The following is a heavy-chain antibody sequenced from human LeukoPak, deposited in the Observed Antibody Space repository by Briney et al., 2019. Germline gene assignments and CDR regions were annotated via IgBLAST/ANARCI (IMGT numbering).Heavy chain of an antibody. D-gene: IGHD2-8*02. Sequence: GGSLRLSCAASGVTFSSYSMNWVRQAPGKGLEWVSYISSSSSTIYYADSVKGRFTISRENAKNSLYLQMTSLRAEDTAVYYCARGPQLVVGFDYWGQGTLVTVSS. CDR1: GVTFSSYS. CDR2: ISSSSSTI. CDR3: ARGPQLVVGFDY. J-gene: IGHJ4*02. V-gene: IGHV3-48*04.